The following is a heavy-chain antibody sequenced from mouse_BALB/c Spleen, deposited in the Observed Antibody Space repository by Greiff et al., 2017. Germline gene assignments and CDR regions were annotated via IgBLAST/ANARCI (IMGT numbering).Heavy chain of an antibody. V-gene: IGHV5-4*02. CDR2: ISDGGSYT. Sequence: EVKLQESGGGLVKPGGSLKLSCAASGFTFSDYYMYWVRQTPEKRLEWVATISDGGSYTYYPDSVKGRFTISRDNAKNNLYLQMSSLKSEDTAMYYCARDGDAYWGQGTLVTVSA. CDR3: ARDGDAY. J-gene: IGHJ3*01. CDR1: GFTFSDYY.